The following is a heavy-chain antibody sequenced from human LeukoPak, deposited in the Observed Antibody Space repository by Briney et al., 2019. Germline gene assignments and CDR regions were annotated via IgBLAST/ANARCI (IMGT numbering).Heavy chain of an antibody. CDR2: IYSGGST. D-gene: IGHD3-3*01. Sequence: GGSLRLSCAASGFTVSSNYMTWVRQAPGKGLEWVSIIYSGGSTYYADSVKGRFTISRDNSKNTLSLQKNSLRAEDTAMYYCATNKNDYDLYYFDCWGQGTLVTVSS. CDR3: ATNKNDYDLYYFDC. V-gene: IGHV3-53*01. J-gene: IGHJ4*02. CDR1: GFTVSSNY.